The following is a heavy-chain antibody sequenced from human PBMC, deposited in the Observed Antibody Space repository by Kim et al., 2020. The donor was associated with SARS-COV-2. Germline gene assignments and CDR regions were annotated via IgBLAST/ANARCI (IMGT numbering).Heavy chain of an antibody. D-gene: IGHD6-6*01. J-gene: IGHJ4*02. CDR3: AVAARPYY. V-gene: IGHV1-2*02. Sequence: SGGTNYAQKFQGRVTMTRDTSISTAYMELSRLRSDDTAVYYCAVAARPYYWGQGTLVTVSS. CDR2: SGGT.